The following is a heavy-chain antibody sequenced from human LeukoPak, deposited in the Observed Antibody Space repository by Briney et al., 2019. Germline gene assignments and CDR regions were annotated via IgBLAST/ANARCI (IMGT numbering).Heavy chain of an antibody. Sequence: SETLSLTCTVSGGSFSGYLWSWLRQPPGKALEWIGYVYYTGSTNYNPSLKSRVSISVDTSKNQFSLKLSSVTAADTAVYYCARHAPMYYYDSSGYSFQHWGQGTLVTVSS. CDR1: GGSFSGYL. J-gene: IGHJ1*01. D-gene: IGHD3-22*01. V-gene: IGHV4-59*08. CDR3: ARHAPMYYYDSSGYSFQH. CDR2: VYYTGST.